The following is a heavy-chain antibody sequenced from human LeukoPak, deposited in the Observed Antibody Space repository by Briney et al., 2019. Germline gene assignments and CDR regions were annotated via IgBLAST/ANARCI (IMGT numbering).Heavy chain of an antibody. J-gene: IGHJ4*02. V-gene: IGHV1-24*01. Sequence: ASLKVSSKVSRYTLTELSMHCVRQAPGKGREWMGGFDPEDGETIYAQKFQGRVTMNEDTSTDTAYMELSSLRSDNTAVYYCARETIGGSYSGPHDYRGQGTLVTVSS. CDR3: ARETIGGSYSGPHDY. CDR2: FDPEDGET. CDR1: RYTLTELS. D-gene: IGHD1-26*01.